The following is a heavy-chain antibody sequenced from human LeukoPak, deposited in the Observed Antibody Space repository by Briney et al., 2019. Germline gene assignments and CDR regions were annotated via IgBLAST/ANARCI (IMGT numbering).Heavy chain of an antibody. CDR2: INHSGST. CDR3: ARIGAAGTRYYFDY. J-gene: IGHJ4*02. V-gene: IGHV4-34*01. D-gene: IGHD6-13*01. CDR1: GGSFSGYY. Sequence: SETLSLTCAVYGGSFSGYYWSWIRQPPGKGLEWIGEINHSGSTNYNPSLKSRVTISVDTSKNQFSLELTSVTAADTAVYYCARIGAAGTRYYFDYWSQGTLVTVSS.